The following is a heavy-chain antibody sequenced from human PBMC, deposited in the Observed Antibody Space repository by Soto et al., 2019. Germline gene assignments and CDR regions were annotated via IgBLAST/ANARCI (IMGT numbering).Heavy chain of an antibody. J-gene: IGHJ6*02. CDR3: ARDSTRTSSSGWQKWYYYGMDV. Sequence: ASVKVSCKASGYTFTSYYMHCVRQAPGQGLEWMGIINPSGGSTSYAQKFQGRVTMTRDTSTSTVYMELSSLRSEDTAVYYCARDSTRTSSSGWQKWYYYGMDVWGQGTTVTVSS. CDR2: INPSGGST. V-gene: IGHV1-46*01. CDR1: GYTFTSYY. D-gene: IGHD6-19*01.